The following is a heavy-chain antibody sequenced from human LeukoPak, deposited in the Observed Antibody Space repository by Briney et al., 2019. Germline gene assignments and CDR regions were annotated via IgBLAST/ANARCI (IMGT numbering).Heavy chain of an antibody. Sequence: PGGSLRLSCAASGFTFRSYSMNWVRQAPGKGLEWVSSISSSSSYIYYADSVKGRFTISRDNAKNSLYLQMNSLRAEDTAVYYCARPVYSSGWFYLPIGDWGQGTLVTVSS. D-gene: IGHD6-19*01. V-gene: IGHV3-21*01. J-gene: IGHJ4*02. CDR3: ARPVYSSGWFYLPIGD. CDR1: GFTFRSYS. CDR2: ISSSSSYI.